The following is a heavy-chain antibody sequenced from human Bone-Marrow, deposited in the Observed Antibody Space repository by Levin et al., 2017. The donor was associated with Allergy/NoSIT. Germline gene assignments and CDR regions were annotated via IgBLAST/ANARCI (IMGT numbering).Heavy chain of an antibody. CDR1: AGYINSREHH. J-gene: IGHJ2*01. CDR3: ARSSYWYFDV. V-gene: IGHV4-39*01. CDR2: VYYSGTT. Sequence: ASETLSLTCVVSAGYINSREHHWAWLRQSPGKGLEWIGSVYYSGTTYDNASLKSRSTISVDTSKSQFSLRLTSVTAADTAIYYCARSSYWYFDVWGRGTLVTVSS.